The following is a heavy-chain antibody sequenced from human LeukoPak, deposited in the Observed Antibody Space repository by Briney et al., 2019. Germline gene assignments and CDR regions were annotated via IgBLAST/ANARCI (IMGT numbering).Heavy chain of an antibody. CDR3: ARGRGYRFDY. D-gene: IGHD3-22*01. V-gene: IGHV4-34*01. CDR1: GGSFSDYY. CDR2: INHSGST. Sequence: SETLSLTCAVYGGSFSDYYWSWIRQPPGKGLEWIGEINHSGSTNYNPSLKSRVTISVDTSKNQFSLKLSSVTAADTAVYYCARGRGYRFDYWGQGTLVTVSS. J-gene: IGHJ4*02.